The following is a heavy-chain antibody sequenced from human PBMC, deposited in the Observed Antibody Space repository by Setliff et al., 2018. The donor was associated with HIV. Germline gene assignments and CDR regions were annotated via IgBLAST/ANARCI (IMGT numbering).Heavy chain of an antibody. CDR1: GDTFSSYP. CDR3: ARDRGYFDWLSSGAFDI. D-gene: IGHD3-9*01. Sequence: GASVKVSCKSSGDTFSSYPITWVRQAPGQGLERMGGIIPSLGTANYAQRFQGRVTFTADESTTTVYMELSSLRSEDTAVYYCARDRGYFDWLSSGAFDIWGQGTMVTVSS. V-gene: IGHV1-69*13. CDR2: IIPSLGTA. J-gene: IGHJ3*02.